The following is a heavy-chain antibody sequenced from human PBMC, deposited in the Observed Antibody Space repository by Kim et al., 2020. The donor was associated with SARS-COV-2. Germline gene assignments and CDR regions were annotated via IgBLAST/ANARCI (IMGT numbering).Heavy chain of an antibody. Sequence: GGSLRLSCAASGFTFRNYAMTWVRQAPGKGLEWVSGISGSGDKTYYADSVKGRFTISRDNSKNTLYLQMNSLRVDDTAVYYCAKSRYNSGWDCMDVWGQGTTVTVSS. CDR3: AKSRYNSGWDCMDV. CDR1: GFTFRNYA. CDR2: ISGSGDKT. D-gene: IGHD6-19*01. V-gene: IGHV3-23*01. J-gene: IGHJ6*02.